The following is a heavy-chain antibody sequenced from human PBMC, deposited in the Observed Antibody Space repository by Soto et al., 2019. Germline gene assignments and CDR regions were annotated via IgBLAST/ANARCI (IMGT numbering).Heavy chain of an antibody. Sequence: ASVKVSCKSSGYSFTNYGIGWVRQAPGQGLEWMGWISAHNGNTNYAQKFQGRVTMTTDTSTSTAYMELRSLRSDDTAVYYCARELGIAVAANFYYYYGMDVWGQGTTVTVSS. CDR2: ISAHNGNT. D-gene: IGHD6-19*01. V-gene: IGHV1-18*01. CDR3: ARELGIAVAANFYYYYGMDV. J-gene: IGHJ6*02. CDR1: GYSFTNYG.